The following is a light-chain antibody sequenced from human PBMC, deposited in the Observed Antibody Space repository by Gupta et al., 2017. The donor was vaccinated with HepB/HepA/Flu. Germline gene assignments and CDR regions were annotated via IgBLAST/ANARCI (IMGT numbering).Light chain of an antibody. V-gene: IGKV1-39*01. Sequence: DIQMTQSPSSLSASVGDRVTITCRASQTINTYLNWYQQKPGKAPKLLIFAASSLQSGIPSRVSGRGSGTDFTCTNMRLQPEDFATYYCQQSDTTPYTFGQGTKLEIK. CDR2: AAS. CDR1: QTINTY. J-gene: IGKJ2*01. CDR3: QQSDTTPYT.